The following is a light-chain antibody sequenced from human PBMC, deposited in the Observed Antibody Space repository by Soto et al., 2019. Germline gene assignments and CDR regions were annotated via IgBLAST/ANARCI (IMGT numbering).Light chain of an antibody. J-gene: IGKJ1*01. V-gene: IGKV1-5*03. CDR3: QQYGSYSPWT. CDR1: QSIGSW. Sequence: DIQMTQSTSTLSASVGDRVTITCRASQSIGSWLAWYQQKPGKAPKLLIYKASSLESGVPSRFSGSGSGTEFTLTISSLQPDDFASYYCQQYGSYSPWTFGQGTKVEIK. CDR2: KAS.